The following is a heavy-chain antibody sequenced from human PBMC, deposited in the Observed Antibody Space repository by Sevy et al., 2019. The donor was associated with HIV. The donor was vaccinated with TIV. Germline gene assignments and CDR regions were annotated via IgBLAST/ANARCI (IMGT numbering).Heavy chain of an antibody. CDR1: EFIFSNYW. J-gene: IGHJ6*02. V-gene: IGHV3-7*01. D-gene: IGHD3-3*01. CDR3: VRAGGVTVAVTLAIGILVMDV. CDR2: IKQDGSEK. Sequence: GGSLRLSCAASEFIFSNYWMSWVRQAPGKGLEWVGNIKQDGSEKYYVDSVKGRFTISRDNARNSLYLQMNSLRAEDTAVYYCVRAGGVTVAVTLAIGILVMDVWGQGTTVTVSS.